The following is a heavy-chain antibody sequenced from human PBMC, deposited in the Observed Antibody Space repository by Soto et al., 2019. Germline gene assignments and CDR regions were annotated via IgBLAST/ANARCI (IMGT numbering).Heavy chain of an antibody. Sequence: SETLSLTCTVSGGSISSSSYYWGWIRQPPGKGLEWIGSIYYSGSTYYNPSLKSRVTISVDTSKNQFSLNLSFVTAADTAVYYCARHLPYCGGDCYSLDYWGQGTLVTVSS. V-gene: IGHV4-39*01. D-gene: IGHD2-21*02. J-gene: IGHJ4*02. CDR3: ARHLPYCGGDCYSLDY. CDR2: IYYSGST. CDR1: GGSISSSSYY.